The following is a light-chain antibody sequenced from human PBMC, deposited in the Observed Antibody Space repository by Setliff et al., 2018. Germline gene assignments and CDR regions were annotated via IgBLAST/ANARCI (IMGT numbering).Light chain of an antibody. CDR3: CSYAGSRTYVI. V-gene: IGLV2-23*02. CDR1: SSDVGNYNF. J-gene: IGLJ2*01. Sequence: QSVLTQPPSASGSPGQSVTISCTGTSSDVGNYNFVSWYQQHPGKAPKLMIYEVSKRPSGVSNRFSGSKSGNTASLTISGLQAEDEADYYCCSYAGSRTYVIFGGGTKVTVL. CDR2: EVS.